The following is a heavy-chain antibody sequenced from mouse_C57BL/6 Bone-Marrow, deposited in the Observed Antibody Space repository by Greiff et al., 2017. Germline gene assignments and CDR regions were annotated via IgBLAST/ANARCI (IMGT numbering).Heavy chain of an antibody. CDR2: IYPGSGNT. V-gene: IGHV1-76*01. J-gene: IGHJ2*01. Sequence: QVQLQQSGAELVRPGASVKLSCKASGYTFTDYYINWVKQRPGQGLEWIARIYPGSGNTYYNEKFKGKATLTAEKSSSTAYMQLSSLTSEDSAVYFCARGDDYGYYFDYWGQGTTLTVSS. CDR1: GYTFTDYY. CDR3: ARGDDYGYYFDY. D-gene: IGHD2-4*01.